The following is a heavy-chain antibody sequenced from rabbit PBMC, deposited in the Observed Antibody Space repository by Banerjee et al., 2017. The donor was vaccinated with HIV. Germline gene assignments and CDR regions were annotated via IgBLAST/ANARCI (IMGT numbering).Heavy chain of an antibody. D-gene: IGHD6-1*01. V-gene: IGHV1S45*01. Sequence: QEQLVESRGGLVKPGGSLTLTCTASGFDFSRYYICWVRQAPGKGLELIACIETSSGITYYASWAKGRFTISKTSSTTVTLQMTSLTAADTATYFCARDYPAGYAEHGYADLWGPGTLVTVS. CDR1: GFDFSRYY. CDR3: ARDYPAGYAEHGYADL. J-gene: IGHJ4*01. CDR2: IETSSGIT.